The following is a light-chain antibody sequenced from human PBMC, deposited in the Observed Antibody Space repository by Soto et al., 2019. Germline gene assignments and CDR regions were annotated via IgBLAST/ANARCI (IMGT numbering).Light chain of an antibody. CDR2: GAS. Sequence: EIVLTQSPGTLSLSPGERATLSCRVSQSVSSSYLAWYQHKPGQAPRLLIYGASSRATGIPDRFSGSGSGTDFTLTISRLEPEDFAVYYCQQYGSSLWTFGQGTKVEIK. CDR1: QSVSSSY. V-gene: IGKV3-20*01. CDR3: QQYGSSLWT. J-gene: IGKJ1*01.